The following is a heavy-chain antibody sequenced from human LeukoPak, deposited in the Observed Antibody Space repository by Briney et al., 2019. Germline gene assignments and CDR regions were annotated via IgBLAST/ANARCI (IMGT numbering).Heavy chain of an antibody. CDR2: ILYDGSNK. D-gene: IGHD6-6*01. Sequence: GGSLRLSCAASGFTFSSYAMSWVRQAPGKGLEWVAFILYDGSNKYYADSVKGRFTISRDNSKNTLYLQMNSLKIEDTAVYYCAKGSSFHFDYWGQGSLVTVSS. J-gene: IGHJ4*02. CDR1: GFTFSSYA. V-gene: IGHV3-30*02. CDR3: AKGSSFHFDY.